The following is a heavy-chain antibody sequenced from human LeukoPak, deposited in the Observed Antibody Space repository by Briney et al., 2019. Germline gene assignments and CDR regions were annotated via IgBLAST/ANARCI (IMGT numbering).Heavy chain of an antibody. Sequence: SETLSLTCAVYGGSFSGYYWSWIRQPPGKGLEWIGEINHSGSTNYNPSLKSRVTLSVDTSKNQFSLKLSSVTAADTAVYYCASRYSSGWRTIDYWGQGTLVTVSS. J-gene: IGHJ4*02. CDR3: ASRYSSGWRTIDY. D-gene: IGHD6-19*01. V-gene: IGHV4-34*01. CDR2: INHSGST. CDR1: GGSFSGYY.